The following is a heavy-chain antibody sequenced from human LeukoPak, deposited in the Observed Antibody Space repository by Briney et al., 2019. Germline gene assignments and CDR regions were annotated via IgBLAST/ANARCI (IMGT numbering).Heavy chain of an antibody. J-gene: IGHJ4*02. CDR2: IYYSGNT. V-gene: IGHV4-59*12. Sequence: SETLSLTCTVSGGSISSYYWSWIRQPPGKGLEWIGYIYYSGNTNYNPSLKSRVTISVDTSKNQFSLKLRSVTAADTAVYYCARDGYDILTGYYLNLWGQGTLVTVSS. D-gene: IGHD3-9*01. CDR1: GGSISSYY. CDR3: ARDGYDILTGYYLNL.